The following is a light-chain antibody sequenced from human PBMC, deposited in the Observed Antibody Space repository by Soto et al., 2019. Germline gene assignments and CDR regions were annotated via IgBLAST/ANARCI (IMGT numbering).Light chain of an antibody. CDR1: QSISRS. Sequence: DIQLTQSPSSLSASVGARVTITCRASQSISRSLNWYQQKPGKAPKVLIYAASSLQSGVPLRFSGSGSGTDFTFTISSLLPEDVATYYCQQSYGSAVCTFGQGTKLEIK. V-gene: IGKV1-39*01. CDR3: QQSYGSAVCT. CDR2: AAS. J-gene: IGKJ2*02.